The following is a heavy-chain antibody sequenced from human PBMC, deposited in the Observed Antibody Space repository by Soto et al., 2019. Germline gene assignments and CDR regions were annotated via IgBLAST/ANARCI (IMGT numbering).Heavy chain of an antibody. CDR2: IKQDGSER. Sequence: EESLRPSCAPSGFTFNIYWMSLVRQSPGKGLEWVATIKQDGSERYYVDSVKGRFTISRDNAKNSLYLQMNSLRAEDTAVYYCARLVNAIPNHGMDVWGQGT. V-gene: IGHV3-7*05. CDR3: ARLVNAIPNHGMDV. J-gene: IGHJ6*02. CDR1: GFTFNIYW. D-gene: IGHD2-21*01.